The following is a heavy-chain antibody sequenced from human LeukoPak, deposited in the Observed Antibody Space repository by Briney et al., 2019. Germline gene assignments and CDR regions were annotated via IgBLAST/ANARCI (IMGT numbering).Heavy chain of an antibody. CDR1: GFTFSSYA. CDR2: ISYDGSNK. V-gene: IGHV3-30-3*01. Sequence: GRSLRLSCAASGFTFSSYAMHWVRQAPGKGLEWVAVISYDGSNKYYADSVKGRFTISRDNSKNTLYLQMSSLRAEDTAVYYCARDARSDYDFWSGYYPYYYYGMDVWGQGTTVTVS. CDR3: ARDARSDYDFWSGYYPYYYYGMDV. D-gene: IGHD3-3*01. J-gene: IGHJ6*02.